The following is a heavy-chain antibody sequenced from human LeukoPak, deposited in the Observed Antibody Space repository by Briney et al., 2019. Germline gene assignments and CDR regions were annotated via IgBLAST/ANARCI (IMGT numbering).Heavy chain of an antibody. CDR2: ISYDGSNK. Sequence: AGRSLRLSCAASGFTFSSYAMHWVRQAPGKGLEWVAVISYDGSNKYYADSVKGRFTISRDNSKNTLYLQMNSLRAEDTAVYYCAKARRRDGSGWYCWFDPWGQGTLVTVSS. D-gene: IGHD6-19*01. CDR3: AKARRRDGSGWYCWFDP. V-gene: IGHV3-30*04. CDR1: GFTFSSYA. J-gene: IGHJ5*02.